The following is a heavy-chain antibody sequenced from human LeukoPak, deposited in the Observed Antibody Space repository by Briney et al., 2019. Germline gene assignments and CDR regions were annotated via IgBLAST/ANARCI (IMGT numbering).Heavy chain of an antibody. D-gene: IGHD6-6*01. J-gene: IGHJ6*03. CDR2: IWYDGSNK. CDR1: GFTFSSYG. CDR3: ARDVAAPPGYYYYMDV. Sequence: GGSLRLSCEASGFTFSSYGMHWVRQAPGKGLEWVAVIWYDGSNKYYADSVKGRFTISGDNSKNTLYLQMNSLRAEDTAMYYCARDVAAPPGYYYYMDVWGKGTTVTVSS. V-gene: IGHV3-33*01.